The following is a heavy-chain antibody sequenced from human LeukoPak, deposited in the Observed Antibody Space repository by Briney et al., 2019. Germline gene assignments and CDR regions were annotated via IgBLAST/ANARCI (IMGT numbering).Heavy chain of an antibody. J-gene: IGHJ4*02. CDR2: ISGSGGST. D-gene: IGHD6-6*01. CDR3: AKDLLSSSSRLRFDY. Sequence: GGSLRLSCAASGFTFSSYAMSWVRQAPGKGLEWVSAISGSGGSTYYADSVKGRFTISRDNSKNTLYLQMNSLRAEDTAVYYCAKDLLSSSSRLRFDYWGQGTLVTVSS. CDR1: GFTFSSYA. V-gene: IGHV3-23*01.